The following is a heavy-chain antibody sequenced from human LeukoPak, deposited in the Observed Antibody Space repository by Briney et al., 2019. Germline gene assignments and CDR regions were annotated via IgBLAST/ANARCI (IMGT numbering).Heavy chain of an antibody. Sequence: SETLSLTCAVSGGSITSGGYSWSWIRQPPGKALEWIGYMYHRGHTYYNPSLKSRVTISLDSSKNQFSLKLNSVTAADTAVYYCARSRGVTGHTIRYFDLWGRGALVTVSS. D-gene: IGHD2-8*02. V-gene: IGHV4-30-2*01. CDR3: ARSRGVTGHTIRYFDL. CDR2: MYHRGHT. J-gene: IGHJ2*01. CDR1: GGSITSGGYS.